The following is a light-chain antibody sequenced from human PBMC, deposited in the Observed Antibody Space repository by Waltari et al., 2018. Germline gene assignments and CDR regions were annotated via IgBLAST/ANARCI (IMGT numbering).Light chain of an antibody. CDR1: KLGNKY. J-gene: IGLJ3*02. Sequence: SYELTQSPSVSVSPGQKASITCSGDKLGNKYSFWYQAKPGQSPVLFLYHYPKRPSGTPERFSGSNSGNTATLTVSGTQAMDEADYFCQAWDSNTAWVFGGGTKLTVL. V-gene: IGLV3-1*01. CDR2: HYP. CDR3: QAWDSNTAWV.